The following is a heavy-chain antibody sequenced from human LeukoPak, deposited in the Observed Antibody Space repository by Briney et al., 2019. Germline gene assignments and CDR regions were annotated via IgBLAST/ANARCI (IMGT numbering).Heavy chain of an antibody. CDR2: IYYSGST. D-gene: IGHD6-19*01. CDR1: GGSISSGGYY. CDR3: ARGLGDSSGWYYFDY. Sequence: SQTLSPTCTVSGGSISSGGYYWNWIRQHPGKGLEWIGYIYYSGSTYYNPSLKSRVTISVDTSKNQFSLKLSSVTAADTAVYYCARGLGDSSGWYYFDYWGQGTLVTVSS. J-gene: IGHJ4*02. V-gene: IGHV4-31*03.